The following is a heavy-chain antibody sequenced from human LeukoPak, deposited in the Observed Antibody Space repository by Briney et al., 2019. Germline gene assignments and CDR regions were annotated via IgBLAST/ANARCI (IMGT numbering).Heavy chain of an antibody. V-gene: IGHV4-39*07. D-gene: IGHD2-15*01. CDR2: VYYSGST. CDR3: ARPCNGGSRYRDGSDY. J-gene: IGHJ4*02. CDR1: GGSISSSHYY. Sequence: KPSETLSLTCTVSGGSISSSHYYWGWIRQSPGKGLEWIGSVYYSGSTYYNPSLKSRVTISIDTSKNQFSLNLSSVTAADTAVYYCARPCNGGSRYRDGSDYWGQGTLVTVSS.